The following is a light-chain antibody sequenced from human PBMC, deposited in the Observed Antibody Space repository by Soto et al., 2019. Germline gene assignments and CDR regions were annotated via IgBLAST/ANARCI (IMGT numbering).Light chain of an antibody. CDR3: QKYSTYPWT. J-gene: IGKJ1*01. V-gene: IGKV1-8*01. CDR1: QGVSLF. Sequence: AIRMTQSPSSVSASIGDRVTITCRASQGVSLFLAWYQHKSGRALKLMVYSASTLQSGVPSRFNVSGSGRDFTHTLSRLHAEDFQSYSCQKYSTYPWTFRKGNKVEIK. CDR2: SAS.